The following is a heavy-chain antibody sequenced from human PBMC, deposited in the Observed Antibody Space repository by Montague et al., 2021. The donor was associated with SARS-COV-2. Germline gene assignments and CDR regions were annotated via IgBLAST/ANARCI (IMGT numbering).Heavy chain of an antibody. D-gene: IGHD5-12*01. J-gene: IGHJ6*02. CDR3: ASLNIVARTDYYYGTDV. Sequence: SETLSLTCTVSGDSISTSQYYWGWIRQPTGKGLEWIGTIYDSGSTYYNPSLKSRVTISEDTSKNQFSLRLSSVTAADTAVYYCASLNIVARTDYYYGTDVWGRGTTVTVSS. V-gene: IGHV4-39*01. CDR1: GDSISTSQYY. CDR2: IYDSGST.